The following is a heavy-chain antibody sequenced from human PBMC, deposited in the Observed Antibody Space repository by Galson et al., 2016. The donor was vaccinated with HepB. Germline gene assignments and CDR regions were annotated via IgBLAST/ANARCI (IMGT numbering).Heavy chain of an antibody. CDR2: ISDSEST. V-gene: IGHV4-61*01. CDR1: GGSVSSASHY. Sequence: SETLSLTCTVSGGSVSSASHYWSWVCQPTGKGLEWIGYISDSESTNYNPSLKGRVTISLDRSKNQFSLRLNSVIAADTAVYYCAKDEGFYNGMDFWGKGTTVTVSS. J-gene: IGHJ6*04. D-gene: IGHD2-2*02. CDR3: AKDEGFYNGMDF.